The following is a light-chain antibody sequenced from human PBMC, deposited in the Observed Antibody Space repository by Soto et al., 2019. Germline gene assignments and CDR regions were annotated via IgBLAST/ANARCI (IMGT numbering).Light chain of an antibody. CDR2: GAS. CDR3: QQRGKWPST. J-gene: IGKJ2*02. Sequence: EIVLTQSPGTLSLSAGERATVSCRASQSVNNNFLAWYQLRPGQAPRLLISGASSRATGIPDRISGSGSGTDFTLTITRVEPEDSAIYYCQQRGKWPSTFGPGTKVDIK. CDR1: QSVNNNF. V-gene: IGKV3D-20*02.